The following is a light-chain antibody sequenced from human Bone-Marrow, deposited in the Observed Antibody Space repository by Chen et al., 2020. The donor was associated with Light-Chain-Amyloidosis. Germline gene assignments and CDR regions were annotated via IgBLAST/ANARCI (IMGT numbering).Light chain of an antibody. J-gene: IGLJ2*01. CDR3: QSADSSGTYEVI. CDR2: RDT. Sequence: SYELTQPPSVSVSPGQTARITCSGDDLPTKYAYWYQQKPGQAPVLVIHRDTERPSGISERFSGSSSGTTAPLTISGVQAEDEADYNCQSADSSGTYEVIFGGGTKLTVL. V-gene: IGLV3-25*03. CDR1: DLPTKY.